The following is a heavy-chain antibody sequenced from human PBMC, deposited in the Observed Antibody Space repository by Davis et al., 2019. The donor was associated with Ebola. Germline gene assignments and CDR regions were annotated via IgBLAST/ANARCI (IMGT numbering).Heavy chain of an antibody. CDR3: AGDITFGGVIVIPGAFDI. CDR1: GFTFSSYS. CDR2: ISSSSSYI. Sequence: GGSLRLSCAASGFTFSSYSMNWVRQAPGKGLEWVSSISSSSSYIYYADSVKGRFTISRDNAKNSLYLQMNSLRAEDTAVYYCAGDITFGGVIVIPGAFDIWGQGTMVTVSS. J-gene: IGHJ3*02. D-gene: IGHD3-16*02. V-gene: IGHV3-21*01.